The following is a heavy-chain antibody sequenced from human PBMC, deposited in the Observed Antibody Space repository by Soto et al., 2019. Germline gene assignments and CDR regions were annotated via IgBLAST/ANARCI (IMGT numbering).Heavy chain of an antibody. CDR1: GGSISSGGYY. CDR3: ARVISGGHNWFDP. J-gene: IGHJ5*02. CDR2: IYYSGGT. V-gene: IGHV4-31*03. D-gene: IGHD2-21*01. Sequence: SETLSLTCTVSGGSISSGGYYWSWIRQHPGKGLEWIGYIYYSGGTYYNPSLKSRVTISVDTSKNHFSLKLSSVTAADTAVYYCARVISGGHNWFDPWGQGXLVTVSS.